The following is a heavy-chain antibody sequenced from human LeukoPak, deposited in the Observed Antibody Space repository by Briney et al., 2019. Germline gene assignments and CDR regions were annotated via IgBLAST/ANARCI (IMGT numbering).Heavy chain of an antibody. D-gene: IGHD6-13*01. CDR2: IYYSGST. V-gene: IGHV4-59*01. CDR1: GGSISSYY. Sequence: SETLSPTCTVSGGSISSYYWSWIRQPPGKGLEWIGYIYYSGSTNYNPSLKSRVTISVDTSKNQFSLKLSSVTAADTAVYYCARGGIAAAPPDYWGQGTLVTVSS. J-gene: IGHJ4*02. CDR3: ARGGIAAAPPDY.